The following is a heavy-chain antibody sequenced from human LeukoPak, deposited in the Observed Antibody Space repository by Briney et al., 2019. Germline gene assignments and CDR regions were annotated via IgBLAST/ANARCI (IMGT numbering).Heavy chain of an antibody. Sequence: GRSLRLSCAASGFTFSTSDMHWVRQAPGKGLEWLAVIGFDGTNKYYEESVKGRFTISRDNAKNTVFLQMNSLRAEDTAIYYCTRSQGAGNDYWGQGTLVTVSS. D-gene: IGHD6-13*01. CDR3: TRSQGAGNDY. CDR1: GFTFSTSD. V-gene: IGHV3-33*08. J-gene: IGHJ4*02. CDR2: IGFDGTNK.